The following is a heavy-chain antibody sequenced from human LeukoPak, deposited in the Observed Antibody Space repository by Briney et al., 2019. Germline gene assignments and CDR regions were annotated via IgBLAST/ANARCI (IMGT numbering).Heavy chain of an antibody. CDR2: ISSSSSTI. V-gene: IGHV3-48*02. J-gene: IGHJ4*02. D-gene: IGHD3-22*01. CDR3: ARVVLGSSGYFIDY. Sequence: QSGGSLRLSCAASGFTFSSYSMNWVRQAPGKGLEWVSYISSSSSTIYYADSVKGRFTISRDNAKNSLYLQMNSLRDEDTAVYYCARVVLGSSGYFIDYWGQGTLVTVSS. CDR1: GFTFSSYS.